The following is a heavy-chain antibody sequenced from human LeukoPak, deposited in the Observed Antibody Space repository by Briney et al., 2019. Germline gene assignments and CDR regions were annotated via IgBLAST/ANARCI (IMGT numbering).Heavy chain of an antibody. CDR3: ASVIAVADPFDY. Sequence: GGSLRLSCAASGFTVSSNYMSWVRQAPGKGLEWVANIKQDGSEKYYVDSVKGRFTISRDNAKNSLYLQMNSLRAEDTAVYYCASVIAVADPFDYWGQGTLVTVSS. CDR2: IKQDGSEK. CDR1: GFTVSSNY. V-gene: IGHV3-7*01. D-gene: IGHD6-19*01. J-gene: IGHJ4*02.